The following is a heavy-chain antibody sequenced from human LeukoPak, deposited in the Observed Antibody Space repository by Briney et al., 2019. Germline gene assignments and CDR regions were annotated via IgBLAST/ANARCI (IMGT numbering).Heavy chain of an antibody. CDR1: GYTFTDYY. D-gene: IGHD3-3*01. V-gene: IGHV1-18*04. Sequence: ASVKVSCKVSGYTFTDYYMHWVQQAPGQGLEWMGWISAYNGNTNYAQKLQGRVTMTTDTSTSTAYMELRSLRSDDTAVYYCARYSFGSGYYYWAQGTLVTVSS. J-gene: IGHJ4*02. CDR2: ISAYNGNT. CDR3: ARYSFGSGYYY.